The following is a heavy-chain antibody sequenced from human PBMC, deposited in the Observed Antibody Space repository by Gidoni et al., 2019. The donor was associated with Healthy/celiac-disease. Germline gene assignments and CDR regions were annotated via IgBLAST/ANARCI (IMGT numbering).Heavy chain of an antibody. J-gene: IGHJ4*02. CDR3: ARELDVLYTVTIDY. CDR1: GSSISSGSYY. Sequence: QVPLQESGPGLVKPSQTLSLTCTVPGSSISSGSYYWSWIRPPSGKGLEWIGRIYTSGSTNYNPSLKSRVTISVDTSKNQFSLKLSSVTAADTAVYYCARELDVLYTVTIDYWGQGTLVTVSS. CDR2: IYTSGST. V-gene: IGHV4-61*02. D-gene: IGHD4-17*01.